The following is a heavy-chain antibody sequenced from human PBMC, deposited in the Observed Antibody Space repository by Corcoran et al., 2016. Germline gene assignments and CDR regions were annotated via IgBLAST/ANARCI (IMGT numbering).Heavy chain of an antibody. V-gene: IGHV3-33*01. CDR2: IWYDGSKT. J-gene: IGHJ4*02. D-gene: IGHD2-2*01. Sequence: QVQLVESGGDVVQPGRSLRVSCAVSGLTFRNYGFHWVRQAPGKGLEWVAVIWYDGSKTYYADSVKGRFTFSRDDSKNTLCLQMNSLTAEDTAIYYCATANPSIMPHYWGQGTRVTVSS. CDR3: ATANPSIMPHY. CDR1: GLTFRNYG.